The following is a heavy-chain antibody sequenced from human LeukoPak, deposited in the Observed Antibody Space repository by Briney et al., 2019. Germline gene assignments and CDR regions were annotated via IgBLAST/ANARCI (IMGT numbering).Heavy chain of an antibody. CDR2: INPNSGGT. J-gene: IGHJ4*02. D-gene: IGHD6-6*01. Sequence: ASVKVSCKASGYAFTDYYMFWVRQAPGQGLESMGWINPNSGGTNYAQKFQGRVTMTRDTSVSTAYMELSRLTSDDTAVYYCARQVFSSYVFDYWGQGALVTVSS. V-gene: IGHV1-2*02. CDR3: ARQVFSSYVFDY. CDR1: GYAFTDYY.